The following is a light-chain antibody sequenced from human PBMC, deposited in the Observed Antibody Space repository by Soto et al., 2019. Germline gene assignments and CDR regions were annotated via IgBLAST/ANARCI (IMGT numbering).Light chain of an antibody. CDR1: SSDVGGYNF. Sequence: QSALTQPASVSGSPGQSITISCTGTSSDVGGYNFVSWYQQHPGRAPKLMIFDVTNRPSGVSNRFSGSKSGNTASLTISRLQAEDEADYYCSSYSPVSSLVFGGGTKLTVL. CDR3: SSYSPVSSLV. J-gene: IGLJ3*02. CDR2: DVT. V-gene: IGLV2-14*03.